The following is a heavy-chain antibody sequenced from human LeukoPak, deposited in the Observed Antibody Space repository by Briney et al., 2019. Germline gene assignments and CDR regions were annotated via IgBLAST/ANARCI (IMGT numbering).Heavy chain of an antibody. Sequence: GGSLRLSCAASGFTFSTYWMHWVRQAPGKGLVWVSRINTDGSTTAYADSVKGRFTISRDNAKNTLYLQMNSLRAEDTAVYYCARSAAARSHWGQGTLVTVSS. CDR2: INTDGSTT. CDR1: GFTFSTYW. V-gene: IGHV3-74*01. J-gene: IGHJ4*02. D-gene: IGHD6-13*01. CDR3: ARSAAARSH.